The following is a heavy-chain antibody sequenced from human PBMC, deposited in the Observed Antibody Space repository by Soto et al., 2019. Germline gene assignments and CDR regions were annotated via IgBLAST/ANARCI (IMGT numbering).Heavy chain of an antibody. CDR2: ISYDGDNK. CDR1: GFTFSSYG. CDR3: AKIPTRVPNNWFDP. J-gene: IGHJ5*02. D-gene: IGHD2-2*01. V-gene: IGHV3-30*18. Sequence: GGSLRLSCAASGFTFSSYGMHWVRQAPGKRLEWVAVISYDGDNKNYADSVKGRFTISRDNSKNTLYLQMNSMRAEDTAVYYCAKIPTRVPNNWFDPWGQGTLVTVSS.